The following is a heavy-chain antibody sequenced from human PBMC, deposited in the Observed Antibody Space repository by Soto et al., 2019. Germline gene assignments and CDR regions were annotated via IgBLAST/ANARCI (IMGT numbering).Heavy chain of an antibody. J-gene: IGHJ5*02. CDR2: IIPIFGTA. CDR3: ARGGDSSGYSYNWFDP. D-gene: IGHD3-22*01. CDR1: GGTFSSYA. V-gene: IGHV1-69*06. Sequence: SVKVSCKASGGTFSSYAISWVRQAPGQGLEWMGGIIPIFGTANYAQKFQGRVTITADKSTSTAYMELSSLRSEDTAVYYCARGGDSSGYSYNWFDPWGQGTLVTVSS.